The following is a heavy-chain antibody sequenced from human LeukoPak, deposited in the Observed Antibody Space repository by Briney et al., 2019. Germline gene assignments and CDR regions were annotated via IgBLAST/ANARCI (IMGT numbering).Heavy chain of an antibody. V-gene: IGHV1-3*01. CDR1: GYTFTSYA. CDR3: ARDRGDPTDYYFDY. D-gene: IGHD2-21*02. Sequence: GASVKVSCKASGYTFTSYAMHWVRQAPGQRLDWMGWINAGNGNTKYSQKFQGRVTITRDTSASTAYMELSSLRSEDTAVYYCARDRGDPTDYYFDYWGQGTLVTVSS. J-gene: IGHJ4*02. CDR2: INAGNGNT.